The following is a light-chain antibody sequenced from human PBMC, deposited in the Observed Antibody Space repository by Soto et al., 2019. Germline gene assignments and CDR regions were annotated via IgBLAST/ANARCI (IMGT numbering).Light chain of an antibody. CDR1: QGISNY. Sequence: DIPMTQSPSSLSASVGDRVTITCRASQGISNYLAWYQQTPGKAPKLLIHAASTLQSGVPSRFSGSGSETDFTLTISSLQPEDVATYYCQKYNRAPPTFGPGTKVDIK. V-gene: IGKV1-27*01. CDR2: AAS. CDR3: QKYNRAPPT. J-gene: IGKJ3*01.